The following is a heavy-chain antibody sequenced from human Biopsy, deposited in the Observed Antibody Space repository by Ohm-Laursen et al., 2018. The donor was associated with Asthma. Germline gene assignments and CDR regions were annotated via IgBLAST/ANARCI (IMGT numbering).Heavy chain of an antibody. Sequence: SETLSLTCSVSGDSISTTNYWSWIRQPPGKRLERIGSVYYSGTSYYNPSLKGRLTISVDTSKNQFSLNLGSVTAADTAVYYCARHWSGNGWQDMYNYFDPWGRGTLVTVSS. V-gene: IGHV4-39*01. CDR3: ARHWSGNGWQDMYNYFDP. CDR1: GDSISTTNY. CDR2: VYYSGTS. J-gene: IGHJ5*02. D-gene: IGHD6-19*01.